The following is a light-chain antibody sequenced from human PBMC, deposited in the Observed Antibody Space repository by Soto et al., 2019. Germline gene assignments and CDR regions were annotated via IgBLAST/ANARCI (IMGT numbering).Light chain of an antibody. CDR2: DVY. J-gene: IGLJ1*01. CDR1: RTDGDGHDY. Sequence: QSVLTQPASVSGSPGQSISISCIGVRTDGDGHDYVSWYQQHPGQAPQLIIYDVYNRPSGVSDRFSGSKSGNTASLIISGLQAEDEADYFCTSYTASSPFYVVGAGTKVTVL. V-gene: IGLV2-14*03. CDR3: TSYTASSPFYV.